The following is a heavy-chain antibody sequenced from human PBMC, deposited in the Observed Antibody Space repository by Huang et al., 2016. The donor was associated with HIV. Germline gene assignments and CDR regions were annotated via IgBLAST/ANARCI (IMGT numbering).Heavy chain of an antibody. D-gene: IGHD2-2*01. J-gene: IGHJ5*02. CDR2: INPVTKGT. CDR1: GYPFSGFY. CDR3: ARDLGSSAKIAGNWMDP. Sequence: QVQLVQSGAEVKKPGASVRVSCKASGYPFSGFYVHWVRQAPGQPLEWVGWINPVTKGTNYAQKFQGRVTLTSDTAINTAYMELARLKTDDTAVYYCARDLGSSAKIAGNWMDPWGQGALVTVSS. V-gene: IGHV1-2*02.